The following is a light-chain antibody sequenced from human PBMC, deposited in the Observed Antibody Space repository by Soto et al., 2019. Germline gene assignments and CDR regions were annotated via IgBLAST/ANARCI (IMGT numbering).Light chain of an antibody. CDR3: QQYSGYSTWT. V-gene: IGKV1-5*01. CDR2: DAS. J-gene: IGKJ1*01. Sequence: DIQMTQSPSTLSASVGDRVTITCRASQSVNNRLAWYQQKPGKVPKVLIYDASSLTSGVPSRFSGSGSGTEFTLTISSLQPDDFGTYFCQQYSGYSTWTFGQGTKVDI. CDR1: QSVNNR.